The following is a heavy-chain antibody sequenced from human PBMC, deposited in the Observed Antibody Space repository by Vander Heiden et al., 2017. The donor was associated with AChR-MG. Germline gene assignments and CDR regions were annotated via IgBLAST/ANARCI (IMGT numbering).Heavy chain of an antibody. Sequence: EVQLVESGGGLVKPGGSLRLSCEASGSTSSSYSMNWVRQAPGKGLEWVSSISSSSSYIYYADSVKGRFTISRDNAKNSLYLQMNSLRAEDTAVYYCARDQMSGDYGGGFDYWGQGTLVTVSS. CDR1: GSTSSSYS. D-gene: IGHD4-17*01. CDR3: ARDQMSGDYGGGFDY. CDR2: ISSSSSYI. V-gene: IGHV3-21*01. J-gene: IGHJ4*02.